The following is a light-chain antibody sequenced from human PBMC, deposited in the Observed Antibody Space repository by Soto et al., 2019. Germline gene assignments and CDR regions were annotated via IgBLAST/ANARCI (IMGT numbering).Light chain of an antibody. CDR1: QNIGTS. J-gene: IGKJ5*01. V-gene: IGKV3-11*01. Sequence: EIVLTQAPGTLSLSPVERATLSCRAGQNIGTSLVWSQQKPGQSPRLLIYDASHRATGVPARFSGSGSGIDFTLTISGLEPEDFAVYYCQQRSVWPITLGQGTRLEIK. CDR3: QQRSVWPIT. CDR2: DAS.